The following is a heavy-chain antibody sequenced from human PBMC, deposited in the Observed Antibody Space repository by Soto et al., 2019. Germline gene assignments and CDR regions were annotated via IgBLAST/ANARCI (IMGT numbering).Heavy chain of an antibody. J-gene: IGHJ5*02. D-gene: IGHD3-22*01. CDR3: ARDRHYDSSGYLNWFDP. Sequence: QVQLVQSGAEVKKPGSSVKVSCKASGGTFSSYAISWVRQAPGQGLEWMGGIIPIFGTANYAQKFQGRVTISADQSTSTAYMELSSLRSEDTAVYYCARDRHYDSSGYLNWFDPWGQGTLVTVSS. CDR1: GGTFSSYA. V-gene: IGHV1-69*01. CDR2: IIPIFGTA.